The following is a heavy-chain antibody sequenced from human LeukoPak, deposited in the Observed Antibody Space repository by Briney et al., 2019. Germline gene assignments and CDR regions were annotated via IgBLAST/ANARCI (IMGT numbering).Heavy chain of an antibody. CDR3: ARHMITIFGVVIYNWFDP. D-gene: IGHD3-3*01. CDR2: IYYSGST. J-gene: IGHJ5*02. V-gene: IGHV4-39*01. Sequence: PSETLSLTCTVSGGSISSSSYYWGWIRQPPGKGLEWIGSIYYSGSTYYNPSLKSRVTISVDTSKNQFSLKLSSVTAADTAVYYCARHMITIFGVVIYNWFDPWGQGTLVTVSS. CDR1: GGSISSSSYY.